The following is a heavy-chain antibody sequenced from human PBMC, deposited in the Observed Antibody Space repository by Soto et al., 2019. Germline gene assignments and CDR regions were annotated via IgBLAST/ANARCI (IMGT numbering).Heavy chain of an antibody. CDR1: GFTFISYA. J-gene: IGHJ6*02. Sequence: LRLSCAASGFTFISYAMHWVRQAPGKGLEWVAVISYDGSNKYYADSVKGRFTISRDNSKNTLYLQMNSLRAEDTAVYYCARAYTWIQLWFSVYYYGMDVWGQGTTVTVSS. V-gene: IGHV3-30-3*01. D-gene: IGHD5-18*01. CDR3: ARAYTWIQLWFSVYYYGMDV. CDR2: ISYDGSNK.